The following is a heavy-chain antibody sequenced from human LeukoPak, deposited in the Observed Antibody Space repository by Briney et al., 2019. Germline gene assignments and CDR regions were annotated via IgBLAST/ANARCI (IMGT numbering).Heavy chain of an antibody. CDR1: GYTFTNYH. V-gene: IGHV1-46*01. J-gene: IGHJ4*02. CDR3: ARITGYCSGGSCPGGY. Sequence: ASVTDSFKASGYTFTNYHMHWVRQAPGQGLEWMGIINPSVGSTIYAQKFQGRVTMTRDTSTSTFYMELSSLRSDDTALYYCARITGYCSGGSCPGGYWGQGTLVTVSS. D-gene: IGHD2-15*01. CDR2: INPSVGST.